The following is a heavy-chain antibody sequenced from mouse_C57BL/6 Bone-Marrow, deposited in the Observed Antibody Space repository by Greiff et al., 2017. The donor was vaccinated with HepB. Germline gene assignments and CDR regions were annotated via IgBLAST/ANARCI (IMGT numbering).Heavy chain of an antibody. Sequence: EVQLQQSGPGMVKPSQSLSLTCTVTGYSITSGYDWHWIRHFPGNKLEWMGYISYSGSTNYNPSLKSRISITHDTSKNHFFLKLNSVTTEDTATYYCARGDYGSGSGAMDYWGQGTSVTVSS. CDR2: ISYSGST. D-gene: IGHD1-1*01. J-gene: IGHJ4*01. V-gene: IGHV3-1*01. CDR1: GYSITSGYD. CDR3: ARGDYGSGSGAMDY.